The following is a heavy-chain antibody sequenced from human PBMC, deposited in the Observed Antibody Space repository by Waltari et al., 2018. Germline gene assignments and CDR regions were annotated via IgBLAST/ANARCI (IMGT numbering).Heavy chain of an antibody. Sequence: QVQLQESGPGLVKPSETLSLTCTVSGGSISSYYWSWIRQPPGKGLEWIGYIDYSGSTNYNPSLKSRVTISVDTSKNQFSLKLSSVTAADTAVYYCARGGGFDYWGQGTLVTVSS. CDR2: IDYSGST. D-gene: IGHD3-16*01. CDR3: ARGGGFDY. V-gene: IGHV4-59*01. CDR1: GGSISSYY. J-gene: IGHJ4*02.